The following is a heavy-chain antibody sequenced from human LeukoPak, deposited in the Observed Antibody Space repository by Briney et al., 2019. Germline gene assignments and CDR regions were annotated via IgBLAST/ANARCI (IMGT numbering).Heavy chain of an antibody. CDR2: ISTGSTTI. CDR1: GFTFRSYG. D-gene: IGHD3-16*01. Sequence: GGSLRLSCAVSGFTFRSYGMNWVRQAPGKGLEWVSYISTGSTTISYADSVKGRFTISRDNAKSSLYLEMNSLRAEDTAMYYCARGPIGGTNWFDPWGQGTLVTVSS. J-gene: IGHJ5*02. CDR3: ARGPIGGTNWFDP. V-gene: IGHV3-48*01.